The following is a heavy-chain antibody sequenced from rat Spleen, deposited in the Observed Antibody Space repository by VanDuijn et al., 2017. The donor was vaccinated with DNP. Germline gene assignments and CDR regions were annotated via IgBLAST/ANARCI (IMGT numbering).Heavy chain of an antibody. Sequence: QVQLKESGPGLVQPSQTLSLTCTVSGFSLFSNSVHWIRQPPGKGLEWVGGIWHGGTTDHNSALKSRLSISRDPSKSQVFLKMNSLQTEDTAIYFCTRDYYSSSFVYWGQGTLVTVSS. J-gene: IGHJ3*01. D-gene: IGHD1-2*01. CDR1: GFSLFSNS. CDR2: IWHGGTT. V-gene: IGHV2-1*01. CDR3: TRDYYSSSFVY.